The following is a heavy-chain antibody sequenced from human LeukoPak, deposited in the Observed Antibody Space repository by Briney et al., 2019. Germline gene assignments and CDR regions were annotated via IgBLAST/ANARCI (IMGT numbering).Heavy chain of an antibody. CDR1: GYTFTSYY. Sequence: ASVKVSCKASGYTFTSYYMHWVRQTPGQGLEWMGIINPSGGSTSYAQKFQGRVTMTRDTSTSTVYMELSSLRSEDTAVYYCARGALTYYYDSSGVRLDYWGHGTLVTVSS. V-gene: IGHV1-46*01. CDR3: ARGALTYYYDSSGVRLDY. J-gene: IGHJ4*01. D-gene: IGHD3-22*01. CDR2: INPSGGST.